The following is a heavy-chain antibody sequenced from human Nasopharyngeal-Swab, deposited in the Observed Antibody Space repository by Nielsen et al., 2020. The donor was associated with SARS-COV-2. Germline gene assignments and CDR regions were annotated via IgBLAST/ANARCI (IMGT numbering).Heavy chain of an antibody. CDR2: MNPNSGNT. V-gene: IGHV1-8*01. Sequence: ASVKVSCKASGNTFTSYDISWVRQATGQGLEWMGWMNPNSGNTGYAQKFQGRVTMTRNTSISTAYMELSSLRSEDTAVYYCARGQYRYSSSWYGGNWFDPWGQGTLVTVSS. CDR3: ARGQYRYSSSWYGGNWFDP. D-gene: IGHD6-13*01. J-gene: IGHJ5*02. CDR1: GNTFTSYD.